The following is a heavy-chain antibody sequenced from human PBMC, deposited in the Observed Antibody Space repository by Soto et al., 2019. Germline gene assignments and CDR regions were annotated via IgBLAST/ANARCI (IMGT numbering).Heavy chain of an antibody. V-gene: IGHV4-34*01. CDR3: ARGRAVAARLYYFAY. J-gene: IGHJ4*02. Sequence: SETLSLTCAVYGGSFSGYYWSWIRQPPGKGLEWIGEINHSGSTNYNPSLKSRVTISVDTSKNQFSLKLSSVTAADTAVYYCARGRAVAARLYYFAYWGQGTVVTVSS. CDR1: GGSFSGYY. D-gene: IGHD6-6*01. CDR2: INHSGST.